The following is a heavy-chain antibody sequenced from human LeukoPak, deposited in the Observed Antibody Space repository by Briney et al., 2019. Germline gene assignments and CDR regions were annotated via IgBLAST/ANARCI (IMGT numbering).Heavy chain of an antibody. J-gene: IGHJ4*02. V-gene: IGHV3-49*04. CDR2: IRSKAYGGTT. CDR3: TRDETIAAAGMRYFDY. D-gene: IGHD6-13*01. CDR1: GFTFGDYD. Sequence: GGSLRLSCTASGFTFGDYDMSWVRRAPGKGLEWLGFIRSKAYGGTTEYAASVKGRFTISRDDSKSIAYLQMNSLKTEDTAVYYCTRDETIAAAGMRYFDYWGQGTLVTVSS.